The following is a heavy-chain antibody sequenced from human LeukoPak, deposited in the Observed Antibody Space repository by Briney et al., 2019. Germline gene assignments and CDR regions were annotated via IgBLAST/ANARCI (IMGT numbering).Heavy chain of an antibody. D-gene: IGHD2-15*01. CDR3: AKDPCCSGGSCYSSNWFDP. Sequence: GVPLRLSCAASGFTFSSYGMHWVREATGKALEGVTVILYDRSNKYYADSVKGRFTIPRDNSQNTLYLQMNSLRAEDTAVYYCAKDPCCSGGSCYSSNWFDPWAREPWSPSPQ. J-gene: IGHJ5*02. CDR2: ILYDRSNK. CDR1: GFTFSSYG. V-gene: IGHV3-33*05.